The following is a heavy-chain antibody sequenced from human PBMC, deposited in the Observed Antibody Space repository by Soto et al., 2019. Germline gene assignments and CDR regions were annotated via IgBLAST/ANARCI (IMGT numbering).Heavy chain of an antibody. J-gene: IGHJ4*02. CDR3: ARRRDSSSPDY. Sequence: QITLKESGPTLVKPTQTLTLTCTFSGFSLNTSGEGVGWMRQPPGKALEWLALIYWNDDERYSPSLKSRLSITKDTSKNQVVLTMTNTDPVDTATYYCARRRDSSSPDYWGQGTLVTVSS. CDR1: GFSLNTSGEG. D-gene: IGHD6-6*01. V-gene: IGHV2-5*01. CDR2: IYWNDDE.